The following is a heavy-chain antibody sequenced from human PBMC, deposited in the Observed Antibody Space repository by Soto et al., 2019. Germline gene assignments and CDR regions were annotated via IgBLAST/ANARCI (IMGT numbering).Heavy chain of an antibody. V-gene: IGHV5-10-1*01. CDR3: ARSKTAVAGRGDWLDP. D-gene: IGHD6-19*01. CDR2: IDPSDSYT. Sequence: GESLKISCKASGYSFTSYWISWVRQMPGKGLEWMGRIDPSDSYTNYSPSFQGHVTIPADESISTTYLQRSSLKASDTPTYYCARSKTAVAGRGDWLDPWGPGTLVTVS. CDR1: GYSFTSYW. J-gene: IGHJ5*02.